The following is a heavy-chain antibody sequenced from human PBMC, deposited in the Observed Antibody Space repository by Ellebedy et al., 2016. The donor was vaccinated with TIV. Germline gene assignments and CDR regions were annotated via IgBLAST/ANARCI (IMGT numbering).Heavy chain of an antibody. J-gene: IGHJ4*02. CDR3: ARGSSTSWNLDY. Sequence: ASVKVSXXASGYTFTNFGLNWVREAPGQGLEWMGWISAFNGNTNYAQKFQGRLTMTTDTSTRTAYMELGSLRPGDTAVYYCARGSSTSWNLDYWGQGTLVTVSS. CDR2: ISAFNGNT. CDR1: GYTFTNFG. D-gene: IGHD2-2*01. V-gene: IGHV1-18*01.